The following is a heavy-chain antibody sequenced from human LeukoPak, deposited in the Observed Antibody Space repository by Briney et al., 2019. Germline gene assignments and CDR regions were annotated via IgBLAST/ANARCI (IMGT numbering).Heavy chain of an antibody. CDR3: ARFALPSESKAFDI. CDR1: GGSFSGYY. Sequence: SETLSLTCAVYGGSFSGYYWSWIRQPPGKGLEWIGEINHSGSTNYNPSLKSRATISVDTSKNQFSLKLSSVTAADTAVYYCARFALPSESKAFDIWGQGTMVTVSS. CDR2: INHSGST. V-gene: IGHV4-34*01. D-gene: IGHD2-2*01. J-gene: IGHJ3*02.